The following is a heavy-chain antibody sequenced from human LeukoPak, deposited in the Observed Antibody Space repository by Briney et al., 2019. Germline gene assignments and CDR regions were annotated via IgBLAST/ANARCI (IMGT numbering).Heavy chain of an antibody. V-gene: IGHV4-59*01. D-gene: IGHD2-15*01. CDR3: ARAGRIAFDI. J-gene: IGHJ3*02. Sequence: SETLSLTCTVSGGSISSYYWSWIRQPPGKGLEWIGYIYYSGSTNYNPSLKSRVTISVDTSKNQFSLKLSSVTAADTAVYYCARAGRIAFDIWGQGTMVTVSS. CDR2: IYYSGST. CDR1: GGSISSYY.